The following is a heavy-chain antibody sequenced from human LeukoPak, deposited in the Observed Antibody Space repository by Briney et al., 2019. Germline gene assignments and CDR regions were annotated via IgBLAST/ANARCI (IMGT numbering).Heavy chain of an antibody. CDR3: TTGHAESWGGGFDI. J-gene: IGHJ3*02. CDR1: GFTFSNAW. CDR2: IKGKTDGGTL. D-gene: IGHD3-16*01. Sequence: PGGSLRLSCAASGFTFSNAWMSWVRQAPGKGLEWVGRIKGKTDGGTLDYAAPVKGRFTISRDDSKNTLYLQMNSLKTEDTAVYYCTTGHAESWGGGFDIWGQGTMVTVSS. V-gene: IGHV3-15*01.